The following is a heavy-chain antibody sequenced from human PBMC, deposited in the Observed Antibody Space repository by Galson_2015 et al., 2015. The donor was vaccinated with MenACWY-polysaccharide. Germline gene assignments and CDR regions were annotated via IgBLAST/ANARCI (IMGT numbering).Heavy chain of an antibody. Sequence: SLRLSCAASGFSFNGYAMSWVRRAPGKGLEWVSTISVGGDTTYYADSVKCRCPISRDNSKNTLYLQMNSLRAEDTAIYYCAKAVVATAPLDYWGQGTLVTVSS. CDR3: AKAVVATAPLDY. D-gene: IGHD2-21*02. J-gene: IGHJ4*02. V-gene: IGHV3-23*01. CDR1: GFSFNGYA. CDR2: ISVGGDTT.